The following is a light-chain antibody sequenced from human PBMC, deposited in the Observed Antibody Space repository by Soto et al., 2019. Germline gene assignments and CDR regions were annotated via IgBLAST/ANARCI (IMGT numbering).Light chain of an antibody. CDR2: AAS. Sequence: DIQMTQSPSSLSGSVGDRVTITCQASQDIGNSVNWYQQKPGKAPKLLLSAASNLETGDPLRFSGSGSGTDFAFIISSLQPEDVATYFCQQYGSLTITFGQGTRLEI. J-gene: IGKJ5*01. CDR3: QQYGSLTIT. CDR1: QDIGNS. V-gene: IGKV1-33*01.